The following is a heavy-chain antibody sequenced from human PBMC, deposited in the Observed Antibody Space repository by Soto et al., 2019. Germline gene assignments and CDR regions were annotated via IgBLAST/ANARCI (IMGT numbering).Heavy chain of an antibody. V-gene: IGHV3-30-3*01. Sequence: QVRLVESGGGVVPPWTSLRLSCAASGFPFRSYTVHWVRQAPGKGLEWLALISYDSTYKLYADSVRGRFTISRDNSENTLYLQMNSLRAGDTAVYYCTRDSPSIKYDFDSWGQGTLVTVSS. CDR1: GFPFRSYT. D-gene: IGHD1-20*01. CDR2: ISYDSTYK. CDR3: TRDSPSIKYDFDS. J-gene: IGHJ4*02.